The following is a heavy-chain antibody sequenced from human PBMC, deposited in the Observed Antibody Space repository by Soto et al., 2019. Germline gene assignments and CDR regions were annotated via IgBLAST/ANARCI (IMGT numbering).Heavy chain of an antibody. CDR1: GGSVSNDAYY. CDR3: ACLGIGWEFAFGY. CDR2: IYHSGST. V-gene: IGHV4-61*08. J-gene: IGHJ4*02. Sequence: QVQLQESGPGLVKPSETLSLTCIVSGGSVSNDAYYWSWLRQPPGKGLEWIGYIYHSGSTYYNPSLKGGVTISADASANQCSRKVSSVTAADTAVYYWACLGIGWEFAFGYLAEGALVYVST. D-gene: IGHD3-10*01.